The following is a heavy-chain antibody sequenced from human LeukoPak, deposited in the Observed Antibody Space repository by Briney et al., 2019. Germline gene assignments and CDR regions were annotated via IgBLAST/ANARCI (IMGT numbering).Heavy chain of an antibody. CDR1: GASIRSYY. Sequence: SETLSLTCDVSGASIRSYYWSWIRQPPGKGLEWIGYIYYSGSTSYNPSLKSRVTISVDTSKNQYSLNLNSVTAADTAVYYCARAPELYYFDCWGQGTLVTVSS. CDR2: IYYSGST. CDR3: ARAPELYYFDC. D-gene: IGHD3-10*01. V-gene: IGHV4-59*01. J-gene: IGHJ4*02.